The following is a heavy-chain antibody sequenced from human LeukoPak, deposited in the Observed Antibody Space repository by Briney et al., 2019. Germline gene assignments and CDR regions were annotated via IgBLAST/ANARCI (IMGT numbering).Heavy chain of an antibody. V-gene: IGHV3-30*18. D-gene: IGHD6-19*01. CDR2: ISYDGSNK. J-gene: IGHJ4*02. CDR3: AKDVMYSSGSYYFDY. CDR1: GFTFSSYG. Sequence: GRSLRLSCAASGFTFSSYGMHWVRQAPGKGLEWVAVISYDGSNKYYADSVKGRFTISRDNSKNTLYLQMNSLRAEDTAVYYCAKDVMYSSGSYYFDYWGQGTLVTVSS.